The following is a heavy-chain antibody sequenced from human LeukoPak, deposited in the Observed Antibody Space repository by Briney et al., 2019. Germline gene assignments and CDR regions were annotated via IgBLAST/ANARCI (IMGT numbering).Heavy chain of an antibody. Sequence: SETLSLTCTVSGGSISSYYGSWIRQPPGKGLEWIGYIYYSGSTNYNPSLKSRVTISVDTSKNQFSLKLSSVTAADTAVYYCARQWASRYRSGGSCYYYGMDVWGQGTTVTVSS. V-gene: IGHV4-59*08. CDR1: GGSISSYY. CDR2: IYYSGST. CDR3: ARQWASRYRSGGSCYYYGMDV. D-gene: IGHD2-15*01. J-gene: IGHJ6*02.